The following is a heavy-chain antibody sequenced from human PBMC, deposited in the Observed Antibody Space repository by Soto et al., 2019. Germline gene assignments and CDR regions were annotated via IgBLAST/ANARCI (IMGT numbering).Heavy chain of an antibody. CDR3: AKDAVPYNWKWACFDP. V-gene: IGHV3-23*01. Sequence: DVQLLESGGGLVQPGGSLRLSCAASGFTFSDYAMTWVRQAPGKGPEWVSSIGGVGTDRYYADSVKGLFTISRDNSKNTLFLHMSSLRSDDTAVYYCAKDAVPYNWKWACFDPWGQGTLVTVSS. D-gene: IGHD1-20*01. CDR1: GFTFSDYA. CDR2: IGGVGTDR. J-gene: IGHJ5*02.